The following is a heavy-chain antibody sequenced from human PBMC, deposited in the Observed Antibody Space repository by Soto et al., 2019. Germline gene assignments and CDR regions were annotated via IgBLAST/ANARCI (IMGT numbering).Heavy chain of an antibody. J-gene: IGHJ6*02. CDR2: ISGDGSDT. CDR1: GFTFNNYG. CDR3: ARGTNSYYGRDV. D-gene: IGHD1-7*01. Sequence: EVQLVESGGGLVQPGVSLRLSCAASGFTFNNYGMQWVRQAPGRGLVWVSHISGDGSDTRYADFVKGRFTTSRDNTKNAVYLQLNSLRTKDAAVYYCARGTNSYYGRDVWGQGTTVIVSS. V-gene: IGHV3-74*01.